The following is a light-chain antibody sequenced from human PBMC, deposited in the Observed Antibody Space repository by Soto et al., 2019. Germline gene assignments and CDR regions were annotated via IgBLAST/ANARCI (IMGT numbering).Light chain of an antibody. V-gene: IGKV3-20*01. Sequence: EIVMTQSPATLSVSPGERATLSCRASQTVSSKLAWYQQKGGQAPRLLIYGASSRATGIPDRFSGSGSGTDFTLTISRLEPEDFAVYYCQQYVSSLFGQGTKVDIK. CDR2: GAS. CDR1: QTVSSK. J-gene: IGKJ1*01. CDR3: QQYVSSL.